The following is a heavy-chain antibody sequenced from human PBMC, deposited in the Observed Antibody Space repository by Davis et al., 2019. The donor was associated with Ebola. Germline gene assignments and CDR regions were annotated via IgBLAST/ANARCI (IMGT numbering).Heavy chain of an antibody. V-gene: IGHV1-3*01. J-gene: IGHJ6*02. D-gene: IGHD3-10*01. Sequence: AASVKVSCKASGYTFTSYAMHWVRQAPGQRLEWMGWINAGNGNTKYSQKFQGRVTITRDTSASTAYMELSRLRSDDTAVYYWARGLETASGYGMDVWGQGTTVTVSS. CDR1: GYTFTSYA. CDR2: INAGNGNT. CDR3: ARGLETASGYGMDV.